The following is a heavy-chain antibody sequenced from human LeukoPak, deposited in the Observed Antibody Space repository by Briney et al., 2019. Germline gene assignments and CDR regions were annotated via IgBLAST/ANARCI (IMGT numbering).Heavy chain of an antibody. D-gene: IGHD3-22*01. CDR3: ARPQYYYDSSGYYPLDAFDI. CDR1: GGTFSSYA. V-gene: IGHV1-18*01. Sequence: ASVKVSCKASGGTFSSYAISWVRQAPGQGLEWMGWISAYNGNTNYAQKLQGRVTMTTDTSTSTAYMELRSLRSDDTAVYYCARPQYYYDSSGYYPLDAFDIWGQGTMVTVSS. J-gene: IGHJ3*02. CDR2: ISAYNGNT.